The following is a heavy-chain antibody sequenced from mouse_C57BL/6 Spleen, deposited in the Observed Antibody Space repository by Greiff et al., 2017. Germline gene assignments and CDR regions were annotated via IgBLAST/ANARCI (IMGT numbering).Heavy chain of an antibody. D-gene: IGHD2-4*01. V-gene: IGHV1-64*01. CDR2: IHPNSGST. Sequence: QVQLQQSGAELVKPGASVKLSCKASGYIFTSYWMHWVKQRPGQGLEWIGMIHPNSGSTNYNEKFKSKATLTVDKSSSTAYMQLSSLTSEDSTVYFCAREGKYDYDSAWLAYWGQGTLVTVSA. CDR1: GYIFTSYW. CDR3: AREGKYDYDSAWLAY. J-gene: IGHJ3*01.